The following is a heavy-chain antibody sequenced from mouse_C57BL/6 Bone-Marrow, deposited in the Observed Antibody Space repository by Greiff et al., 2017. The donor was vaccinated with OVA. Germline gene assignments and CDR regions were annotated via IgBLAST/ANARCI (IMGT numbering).Heavy chain of an antibody. CDR3: ARDLLRYFDY. Sequence: EVKLMESGGGLVNPGGSLKLSCAASGFTFSRYAMSWVRQTPEKRLEWVATISDGGSYTYYPDNVKGRFTISRDNAKNNLYLQMSHLKSEDTAMYYCARDLLRYFDYWGQGTTLTVSS. CDR1: GFTFSRYA. D-gene: IGHD2-1*01. CDR2: ISDGGSYT. J-gene: IGHJ2*01. V-gene: IGHV5-4*01.